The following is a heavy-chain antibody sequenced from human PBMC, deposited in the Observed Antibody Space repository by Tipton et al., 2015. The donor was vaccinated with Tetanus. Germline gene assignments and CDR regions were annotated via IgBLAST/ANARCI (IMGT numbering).Heavy chain of an antibody. Sequence: QSGPEVKKPGQSLRISCQASGYDFNNYWIGWVRQTPRNGLEWMAIIYPGDSDVKYSPSFQGHVTISADTSIRTAYLQWSSLRASDTAMIYCARLRWNYSYRPYYFYIWGLGTRVTVSS. D-gene: IGHD1-7*01. J-gene: IGHJ4*02. CDR1: GYDFNNYW. V-gene: IGHV5-51*01. CDR2: IYPGDSDV. CDR3: ARLRWNYSYRPYYFYI.